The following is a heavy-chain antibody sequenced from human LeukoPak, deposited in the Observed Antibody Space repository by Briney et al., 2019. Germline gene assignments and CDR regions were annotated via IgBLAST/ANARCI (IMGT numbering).Heavy chain of an antibody. Sequence: SETLSLTCAVYGGSFSGYYWSWIRQPPGKGLEWIGEINHSGSTNYNPSLKSRVTISVDTSKNQFSLKLSSVTAADTAVYYCARDRKDYDSSGYYYDFFDYWGQGTLVTVSP. D-gene: IGHD3-22*01. CDR2: INHSGST. V-gene: IGHV4-34*01. J-gene: IGHJ4*02. CDR3: ARDRKDYDSSGYYYDFFDY. CDR1: GGSFSGYY.